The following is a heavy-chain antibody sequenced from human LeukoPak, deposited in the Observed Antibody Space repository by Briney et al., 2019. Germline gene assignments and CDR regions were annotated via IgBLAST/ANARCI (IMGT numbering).Heavy chain of an antibody. J-gene: IGHJ5*02. V-gene: IGHV4-30-4*01. CDR1: GASISSGDYY. CDR3: ARIHESSSRGWFDP. D-gene: IGHD3-22*01. CDR2: IYHSGSA. Sequence: SETLSLTCTVSGASISSGDYYWTWIRQPPGKGLEWIGYIYHSGSAYRNPPLKSRITISVDTSKNQFSLKLTSVTAADTAMYYCARIHESSSRGWFDPWGQGSLVTVSS.